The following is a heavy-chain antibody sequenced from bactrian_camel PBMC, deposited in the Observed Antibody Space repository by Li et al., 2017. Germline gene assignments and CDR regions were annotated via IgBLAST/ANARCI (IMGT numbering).Heavy chain of an antibody. J-gene: IGHJ4*01. V-gene: IGHV3S54*01. Sequence: LVESGGGSVQAGGSLRLSCAASGHTYNIDCMGWFRQAPGKEREGVAVIYTGGGDSTYYADSVKGRFTISRDNAENTLYLQLNNLKTEDTVMYYCSMGRVFGIGSSKGQGTQVTVS. CDR1: GHTYNIDC. CDR2: IYTGGGDST. D-gene: IGHD3*01.